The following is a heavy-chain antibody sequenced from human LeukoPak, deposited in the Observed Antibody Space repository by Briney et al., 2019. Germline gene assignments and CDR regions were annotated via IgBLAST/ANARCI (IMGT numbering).Heavy chain of an antibody. J-gene: IGHJ4*02. CDR2: INWNSGRI. CDR1: GFTFDDYA. Sequence: PGRSLRLSCAASGFTFDDYAMHWVRHAPGKGLEWVSSINWNSGRIGYADSVKGRFTISRDNAKNSLYLQMNSLRAEDTAVYYYAKDLRGSEGDYWGQGTLVTVSS. CDR3: AKDLRGSEGDY. V-gene: IGHV3-9*01. D-gene: IGHD3-16*01.